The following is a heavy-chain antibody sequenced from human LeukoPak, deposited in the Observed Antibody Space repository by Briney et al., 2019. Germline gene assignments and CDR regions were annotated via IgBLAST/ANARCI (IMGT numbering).Heavy chain of an antibody. Sequence: ASVKVSCKASGYPLSAHFLNWVRQAPGQGLEWMGNIDTTTGNSRYAQDFTGRFVFSLDTSVSTAYLQITSLKADDTAAYYCVRGTPTPGMDYWGQGTQVTVSS. J-gene: IGHJ4*02. CDR1: GYPLSAHF. CDR3: VRGTPTPGMDY. V-gene: IGHV7-4-1*02. D-gene: IGHD3-10*01. CDR2: IDTTTGNS.